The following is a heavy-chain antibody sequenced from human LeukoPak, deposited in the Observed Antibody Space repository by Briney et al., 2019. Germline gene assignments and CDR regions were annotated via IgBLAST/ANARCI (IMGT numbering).Heavy chain of an antibody. Sequence: ASVKVSCKASGYTFTGYYMHWVRQAPGQGLEWIGWINPNSGGTNYAQKFQGWVTMTRDTSISTAYMELSRLRSDDTAVYYCAVVTARLGYYFDYWGQGTLVTVSS. V-gene: IGHV1-2*04. D-gene: IGHD2-21*02. CDR3: AVVTARLGYYFDY. CDR1: GYTFTGYY. J-gene: IGHJ4*02. CDR2: INPNSGGT.